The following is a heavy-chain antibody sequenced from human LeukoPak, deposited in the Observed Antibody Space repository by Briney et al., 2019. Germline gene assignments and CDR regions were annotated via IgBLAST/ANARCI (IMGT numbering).Heavy chain of an antibody. D-gene: IGHD2/OR15-2a*01. CDR1: GFTITNHW. J-gene: IGHJ5*02. V-gene: IGHV3-7*01. CDR3: VRYPFFSVP. CDR2: IKQDGSEK. Sequence: GGSLRLSCAVSGFTITNHWMSWVRQAPGKGLEWVANIKQDGSEKYYVDSVKGRFTISRDNGKNSLYLQVNSLRVEDTALYYCVRYPFFSVPWGQGTLVTVSS.